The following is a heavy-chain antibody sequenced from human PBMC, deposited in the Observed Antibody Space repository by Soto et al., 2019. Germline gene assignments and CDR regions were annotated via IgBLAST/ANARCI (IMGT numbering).Heavy chain of an antibody. J-gene: IGHJ5*02. CDR2: MYFGGSF. Sequence: SETMSVTSNVAGGYVIHGDWSWIRKQPGKGLEWIGFMYFGGSFNYNPSLTSRATISVETSKNQFSMKLTSVTASDTAVYYCARSYYDSTGFAVDPWGQGTLVTVSS. CDR3: ARSYYDSTGFAVDP. D-gene: IGHD3-22*01. CDR1: GGYVIHGD. V-gene: IGHV4-59*02.